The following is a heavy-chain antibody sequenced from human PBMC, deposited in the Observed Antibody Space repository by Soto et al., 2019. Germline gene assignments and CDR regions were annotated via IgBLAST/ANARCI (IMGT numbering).Heavy chain of an antibody. J-gene: IGHJ6*02. CDR1: GGTFSSYA. V-gene: IGHV1-69*13. CDR2: IIPIFGTA. Sequence: SLKVSCKASGGTFSSYAISWVRQAPGQGLEWMGGIIPIFGTANYAQKFQGRVTITADESTSTAYMELSSLRSEDTAVYYCARYFGFWSGPYGMDVWGQGTTVTVSS. D-gene: IGHD3-3*01. CDR3: ARYFGFWSGPYGMDV.